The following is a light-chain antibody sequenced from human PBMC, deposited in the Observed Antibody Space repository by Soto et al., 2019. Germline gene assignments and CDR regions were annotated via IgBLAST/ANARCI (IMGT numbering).Light chain of an antibody. CDR1: ISDVGGYNY. J-gene: IGLJ1*01. CDR2: EVS. Sequence: QALLTQPPSASGSPGQSFTISCTGTISDVGGYNYVSWYQQHPGKAPKLMIYEVSKRPSGVPDRFSGSKSGNTASLTVSGLQPEDEADYYCSSYAGSNKSVFGTGTKVTVL. V-gene: IGLV2-8*01. CDR3: SSYAGSNKSV.